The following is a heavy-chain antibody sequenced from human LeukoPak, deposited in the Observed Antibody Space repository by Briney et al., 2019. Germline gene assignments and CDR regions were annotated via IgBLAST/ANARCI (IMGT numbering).Heavy chain of an antibody. D-gene: IGHD2-21*02. CDR1: GFTFSSYG. CDR2: IWYDGSNK. V-gene: IGHV3-33*06. Sequence: GRSLILSCAAGGFTFSSYGMHWVRQAPGKGLEWVAVIWYDGSNKYYADSVKGRFTISRDNSKNTLYLQMNSLRAEDTAVYYCAKAYCGGDCYSLVGAFDIWGQGTMVTVSS. CDR3: AKAYCGGDCYSLVGAFDI. J-gene: IGHJ3*02.